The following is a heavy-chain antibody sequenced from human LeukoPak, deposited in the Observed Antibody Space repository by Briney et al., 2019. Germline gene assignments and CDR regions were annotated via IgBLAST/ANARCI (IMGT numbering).Heavy chain of an antibody. CDR2: ISHDGGNK. Sequence: GGSLRLSCAASGFTFSNSWMTWVRQAPGKGLEWVASISHDGGNKQYAESIKGRLTISRDNVKNSLYLEINSLRADDTAIYYCAKDDSNNYYEYWGQGTLVTVST. J-gene: IGHJ4*02. CDR3: AKDDSNNYYEY. D-gene: IGHD2-15*01. V-gene: IGHV3-7*01. CDR1: GFTFSNSW.